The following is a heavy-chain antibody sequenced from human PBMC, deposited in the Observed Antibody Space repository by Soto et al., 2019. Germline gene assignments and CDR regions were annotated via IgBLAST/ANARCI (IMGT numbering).Heavy chain of an antibody. J-gene: IGHJ4*02. Sequence: QVQLQGSGPRLVKPSEALSLSCTVSGVSVTGGNFFWCWVRQPPGKTLEWLGCISNSETTNSNPSLKSRLTLSLETSRNQFSLRLNSVTAADTAVYFCARGGLHLGEFSLGQFDSWGQGTLVNVSS. D-gene: IGHD3-16*02. CDR2: ISNSETT. CDR3: ARGGLHLGEFSLGQFDS. V-gene: IGHV4-61*01. CDR1: GVSVTGGNFF.